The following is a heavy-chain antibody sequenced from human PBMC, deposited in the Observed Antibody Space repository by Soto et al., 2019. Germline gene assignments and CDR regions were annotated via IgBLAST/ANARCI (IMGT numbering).Heavy chain of an antibody. V-gene: IGHV3-23*01. Sequence: EVQVLGSGGDLVQPGGSLRLSCEVSGFTLSNYAMTWVRQVPGKGRGWVASISSGGGSSHADSVKGRFTISRDNSKNTVYLQMNSLRDEDTAVYYCGRDPNGDYVGAFDFWGQGTMVAVSS. CDR3: GRDPNGDYVGAFDF. CDR1: GFTLSNYA. J-gene: IGHJ3*01. D-gene: IGHD4-17*01. CDR2: SISSGGGS.